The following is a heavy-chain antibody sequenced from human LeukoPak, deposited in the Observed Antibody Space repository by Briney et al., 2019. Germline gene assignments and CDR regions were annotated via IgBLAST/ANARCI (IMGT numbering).Heavy chain of an antibody. D-gene: IGHD3-10*01. CDR3: ARTMVRGVITSSFDF. CDR1: GYSFTSYW. J-gene: IGHJ4*02. V-gene: IGHV5-51*01. CDR2: IYPGDSDT. Sequence: GESLKISCKGSGYSFTSYWIGWVRQMPGKGLEWTGIIYPGDSDTRYSPSFQGQVTISADKSISTAYLHWSSLKASDTAMYYCARTMVRGVITSSFDFWGQGTLVTVSS.